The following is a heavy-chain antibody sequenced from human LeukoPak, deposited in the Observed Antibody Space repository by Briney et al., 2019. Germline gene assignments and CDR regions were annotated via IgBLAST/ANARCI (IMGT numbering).Heavy chain of an antibody. J-gene: IGHJ5*02. CDR1: GFTFSSYS. Sequence: TGGSLRLSCAASGFTFSSYSMNWVRQAPGKGLDWVSSISSSSSYIYYADSVKGRFTISRDNAKNSLYLQMNSLRAEDTAVYYCARDLAVACMWPWGQGTLVTVSS. CDR2: ISSSSSYI. D-gene: IGHD6-19*01. V-gene: IGHV3-21*01. CDR3: ARDLAVACMWP.